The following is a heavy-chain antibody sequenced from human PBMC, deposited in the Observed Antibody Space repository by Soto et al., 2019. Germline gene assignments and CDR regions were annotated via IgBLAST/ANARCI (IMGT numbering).Heavy chain of an antibody. Sequence: EVQVLESGGGLVQPGGSLRLSCVASGFTFSTYAMNWVRQAPGKGLEWVSGISGSGSDRYYADSVRGRFTISRDNSNTTLNLQMDSLRAEDTAIYYCTKTPRSYYYYMDVWGKGTTVTVSS. J-gene: IGHJ6*03. V-gene: IGHV3-23*01. CDR2: ISGSGSDR. D-gene: IGHD3-10*01. CDR3: TKTPRSYYYYMDV. CDR1: GFTFSTYA.